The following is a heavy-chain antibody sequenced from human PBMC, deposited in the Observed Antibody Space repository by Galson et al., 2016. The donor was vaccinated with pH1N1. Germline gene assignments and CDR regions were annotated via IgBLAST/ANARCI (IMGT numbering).Heavy chain of an antibody. CDR1: GGSISSNDYY. V-gene: IGHV4-39*07. CDR3: AREDCSSGPCPLDS. Sequence: SETLSLTCTVSGGSISSNDYYWTWIRQPPGKGLEWIGTIYSSGSTYDNPSLKSRVTISVDTSKNQFSLKLSSVTAADTAVYYRAREDCSSGPCPLDSWGQGTLVIVSS. J-gene: IGHJ4*02. D-gene: IGHD2-15*01. CDR2: IYSSGST.